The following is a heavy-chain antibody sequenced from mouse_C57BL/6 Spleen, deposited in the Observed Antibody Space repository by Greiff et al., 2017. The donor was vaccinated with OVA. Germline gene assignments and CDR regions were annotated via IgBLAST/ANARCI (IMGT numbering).Heavy chain of an antibody. V-gene: IGHV5-9*01. CDR2: ISGGGGNT. D-gene: IGHD2-14*01. CDR3: ARHGGYSSFAY. CDR1: GFTFSGYT. J-gene: IGHJ3*01. Sequence: EVKLVESGGGLVKPGGSLKLSCAASGFTFSGYTMSWVRQTPEKRLEWVATISGGGGNTYYPASVKGGVTISSDNAKNTLYLQMSSLRSEDTALYCCARHGGYSSFAYWGQGTLVTVSA.